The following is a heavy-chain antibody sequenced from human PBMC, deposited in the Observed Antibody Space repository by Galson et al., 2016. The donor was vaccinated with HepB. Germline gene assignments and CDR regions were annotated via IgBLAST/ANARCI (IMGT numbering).Heavy chain of an antibody. V-gene: IGHV3-30*03. CDR2: ISYDGSTK. J-gene: IGHJ4*02. CDR1: GFTFSNYA. CDR3: ARDEDDPSYTIDF. D-gene: IGHD3-10*01. Sequence: SLRLSCAASGFTFSNYAMSWVRQAPGKGLEWVAVISYDGSTKYYADSVRGRFTISRDNSKNTLNLQMNSLRAEDTAVYYCARDEDDPSYTIDFWGQGTLVSVSS.